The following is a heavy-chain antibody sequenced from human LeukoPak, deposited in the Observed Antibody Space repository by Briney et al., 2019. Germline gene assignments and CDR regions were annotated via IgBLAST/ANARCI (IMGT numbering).Heavy chain of an antibody. CDR1: GFTFSKSW. J-gene: IGHJ4*02. CDR3: ARDSSGGPGKY. CDR2: INRDGSSR. D-gene: IGHD3-10*01. V-gene: IGHV3-74*01. Sequence: GGSLRLSCAASGFTFSKSWIHWVRQAPGKGLVWVSQINRDGSSRNYADSVKGRFTISRDNAKNTLSLQMNSLRAEDTAVYFCARDSSGGPGKYWGQGTLVTVSS.